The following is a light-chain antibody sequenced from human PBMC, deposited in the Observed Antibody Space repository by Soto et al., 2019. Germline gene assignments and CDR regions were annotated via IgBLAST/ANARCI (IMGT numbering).Light chain of an antibody. CDR3: LQLNSYPRT. CDR1: QSVSND. J-gene: IGKJ1*01. Sequence: EIQMTHAPSSLSASVLYRVTITFLASQSVSNDLNWYQQKAGKAPKLLIYAASSLQSGVPSRFSGSGSGTRFTLTISSLQPEDFATYYCLQLNSYPRTFGQGTKVDIK. V-gene: IGKV1-39*01. CDR2: AAS.